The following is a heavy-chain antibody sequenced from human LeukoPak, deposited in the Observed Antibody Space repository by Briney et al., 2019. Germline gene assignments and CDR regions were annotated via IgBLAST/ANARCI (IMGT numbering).Heavy chain of an antibody. D-gene: IGHD3-3*02. CDR2: INHSGST. Sequence: PSETLSLTCAVYGGSFSGYYWSWIRQPPGKGLEWIGEINHSGSTNYHPSLERRVTISVDTSKNQFSLKLSSVTAADTAVYYCARGALGFSDRTAYWGQGTLVTVSS. J-gene: IGHJ4*02. CDR1: GGSFSGYY. CDR3: ARGALGFSDRTAY. V-gene: IGHV4-34*01.